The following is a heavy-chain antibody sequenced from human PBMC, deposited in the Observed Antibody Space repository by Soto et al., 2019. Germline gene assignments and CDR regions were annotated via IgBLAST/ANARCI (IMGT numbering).Heavy chain of an antibody. CDR2: ISGSGAST. D-gene: IGHD2-15*01. CDR1: GFTFSNYA. J-gene: IGHJ4*02. V-gene: IGHV3-23*01. Sequence: EVQLLDSGGGLVQPGESLRLSCAASGFTFSNYAMSWVRLAPGKGLEWVSAISGSGASTYYADSVKGRFTISRDNSKNALYLQMNNLRVEDTALYYCAKEYSSQGFFDYWGLGTLVTVSS. CDR3: AKEYSSQGFFDY.